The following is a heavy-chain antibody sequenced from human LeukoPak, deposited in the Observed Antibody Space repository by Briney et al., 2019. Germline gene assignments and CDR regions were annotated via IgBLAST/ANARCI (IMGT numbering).Heavy chain of an antibody. D-gene: IGHD3-3*01. CDR3: ATVSGVVPRGLGFDP. Sequence: ASVKVSCKLSGYTLTELSMHWVRQAPRKGLEWMGGFDPGDGETIYAQKFQGRVSMTEDTSTDTAYMELSSLRSEDTAVYYCATVSGVVPRGLGFDPWGQGTLVTVSS. CDR2: FDPGDGET. CDR1: GYTLTELS. V-gene: IGHV1-24*01. J-gene: IGHJ5*02.